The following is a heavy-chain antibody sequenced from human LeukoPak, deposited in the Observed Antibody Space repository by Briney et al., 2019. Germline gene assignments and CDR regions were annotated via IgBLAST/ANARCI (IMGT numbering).Heavy chain of an antibody. J-gene: IGHJ4*02. CDR1: GYTFTSYA. Sequence: GASVKVSCKASGYTFTSYAMNWVRQAPGQGLEWMGWISAYNGNTNYAQKLQGRVTMTTDTSTSTAYMELRSLRSDDTAVYYCARGVNRMIVAPFDYWGQRTLVTVSS. V-gene: IGHV1-18*01. D-gene: IGHD3-22*01. CDR3: ARGVNRMIVAPFDY. CDR2: ISAYNGNT.